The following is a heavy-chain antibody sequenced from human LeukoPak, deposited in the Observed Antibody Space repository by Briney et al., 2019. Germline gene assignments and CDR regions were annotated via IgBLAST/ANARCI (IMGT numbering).Heavy chain of an antibody. V-gene: IGHV4-59*01. CDR2: IYYSGST. CDR1: GGSLSSSY. Sequence: SETLSLTCTVSGGSLSSSYWICIRQPPGKGLEYMGYIYYSGSTNYNPSLKRRVTLSVDTSKTQFSLKLSSVTAADTAVYYCARDGGVDMGYSYGSFGDFDIWGQGTKVTVSS. CDR3: ARDGGVDMGYSYGSFGDFDI. D-gene: IGHD5-18*01. J-gene: IGHJ3*02.